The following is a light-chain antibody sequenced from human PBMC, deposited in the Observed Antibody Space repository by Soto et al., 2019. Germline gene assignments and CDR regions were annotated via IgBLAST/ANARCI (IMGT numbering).Light chain of an antibody. J-gene: IGKJ1*01. CDR1: QSISSY. CDR3: QQRYSTPRT. Sequence: DIQMTQSPSSLSASLGDRVTITCRASQSISSYLNWYQQKPGKAPKLLIYAASSLQSGVPSRFSGSGSGTDFNLTISSLQPEDFATYYGQQRYSTPRTFGQGTKVDIK. CDR2: AAS. V-gene: IGKV1-39*01.